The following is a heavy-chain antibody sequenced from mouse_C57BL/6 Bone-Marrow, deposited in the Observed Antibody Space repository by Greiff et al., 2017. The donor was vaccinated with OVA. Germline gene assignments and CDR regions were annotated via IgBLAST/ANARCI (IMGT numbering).Heavy chain of an antibody. J-gene: IGHJ2*01. Sequence: EVQLQQSGPELVKPGASVKISCKASGYTFTDYYMNWVKQSHGKSLEWIGDINPNNGGTSYNQKFKGKATLTVDKSSSTAYMELRSLTSEDSAVYYCARETAQAYFDYWGQGTTLTVSS. D-gene: IGHD3-2*02. CDR1: GYTFTDYY. V-gene: IGHV1-26*01. CDR2: INPNNGGT. CDR3: ARETAQAYFDY.